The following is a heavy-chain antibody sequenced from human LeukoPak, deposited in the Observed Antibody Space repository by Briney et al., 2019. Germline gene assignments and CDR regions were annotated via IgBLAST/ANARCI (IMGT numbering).Heavy chain of an antibody. D-gene: IGHD1-26*01. CDR3: ARIRGARYYYDMDV. CDR1: GFSLSTSGMC. V-gene: IGHV2-70*01. J-gene: IGHJ6*02. Sequence: SGPTLVNPTQTLTLTCTFSGFSLSTSGMCVSWIRQPPGKALEWLALIDWDDDKYYSTSLKTRLTISKDTSKNQVVLTMTNIDPVDTATYYCARIRGARYYYDMDVWGQGTTVTASS. CDR2: IDWDDDK.